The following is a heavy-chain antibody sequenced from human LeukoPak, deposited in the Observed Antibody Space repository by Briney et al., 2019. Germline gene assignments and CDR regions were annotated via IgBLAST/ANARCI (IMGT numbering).Heavy chain of an antibody. V-gene: IGHV7-4-1*02. CDR1: GHTFTSYA. D-gene: IGHD3-22*01. Sequence: ASVKVSCKASGHTFTSYAMNWVRQAPGQGLEWMGWINTNTGNPTYAQGFTGRFVFSLDTSVSTAYPQISSLKAEDTAVYYCARDSTDYYDSSRWFDPWGQGTLVTVSS. CDR2: INTNTGNP. CDR3: ARDSTDYYDSSRWFDP. J-gene: IGHJ5*02.